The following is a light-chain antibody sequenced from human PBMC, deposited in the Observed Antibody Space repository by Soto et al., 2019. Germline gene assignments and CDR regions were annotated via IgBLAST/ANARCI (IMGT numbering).Light chain of an antibody. CDR1: QNVNSNF. Sequence: EIVLTQSPGTLSLSPGERATLSCRASQNVNSNFFAWYQQKAGQAPRLLIYGVSSRATGIPDRFSGSGSGTDFTFTISRLEPEDFAVYYCQQYGSSRDTFGGGTKVDIK. J-gene: IGKJ4*01. CDR2: GVS. CDR3: QQYGSSRDT. V-gene: IGKV3-20*01.